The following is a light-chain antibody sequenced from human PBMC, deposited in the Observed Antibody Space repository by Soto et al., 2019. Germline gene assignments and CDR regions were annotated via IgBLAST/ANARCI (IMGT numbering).Light chain of an antibody. J-gene: IGLJ2*01. Sequence: QSVLTQPPSASGTPGQRVTVSCSGSSPTIGSNNVAWYKKLAGSAPKLLIYENDQRPSGVPDRFSGSKSGTSASLAISGLRPEDEATYYCSTWDDSLSSVLFGGGTKVTVL. V-gene: IGLV1-47*01. CDR1: SPTIGSNN. CDR2: END. CDR3: STWDDSLSSVL.